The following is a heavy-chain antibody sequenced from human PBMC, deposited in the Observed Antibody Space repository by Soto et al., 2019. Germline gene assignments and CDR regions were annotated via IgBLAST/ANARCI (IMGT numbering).Heavy chain of an antibody. CDR2: ISSSSDNI. D-gene: IGHD2-21*02. CDR1: GFRFSDHS. V-gene: IGHV3-48*02. J-gene: IGHJ4*02. CDR3: ARLPKGSVVTA. Sequence: PGGSLRLSCVASGFRFSDHSMTWVRQSPGKGLQWIAYISSSSDNIYYAESVRGRFTVSRDNAKNALFLEMNSLRDDDTATYYCARLPKGSVVTAWGQGTRVTVSS.